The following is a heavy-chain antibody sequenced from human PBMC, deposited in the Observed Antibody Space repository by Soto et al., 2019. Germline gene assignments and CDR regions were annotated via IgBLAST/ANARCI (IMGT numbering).Heavy chain of an antibody. J-gene: IGHJ6*02. D-gene: IGHD6-19*01. Sequence: ASLNVSCKSSGGTFSSYSISWVRQAPGQGLEWMGGIIPIFGTANYAQKFQGRVTITADESTSTAYMELSSLRSEDTAVYYCARRYSSGSRYYYYGMDVWGQGTTVTVSS. CDR3: ARRYSSGSRYYYYGMDV. CDR2: IIPIFGTA. CDR1: GGTFSSYS. V-gene: IGHV1-69*13.